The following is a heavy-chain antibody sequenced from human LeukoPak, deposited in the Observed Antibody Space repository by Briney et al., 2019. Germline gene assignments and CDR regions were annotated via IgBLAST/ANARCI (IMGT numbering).Heavy chain of an antibody. CDR3: ARGDCSVSGCHGGNWFDP. CDR1: GYTFTGYY. Sequence: ASVKVSRKASGYTFTGYYMHWVRQAPGQGLEWMGWINPNTGGTNYAQKFQGRVTMTRDTSISTAHMELSRLRSDDTAVYYCARGDCSVSGCHGGNWFDPWGQGTLVTVSS. CDR2: INPNTGGT. V-gene: IGHV1-2*02. J-gene: IGHJ5*02. D-gene: IGHD2-15*01.